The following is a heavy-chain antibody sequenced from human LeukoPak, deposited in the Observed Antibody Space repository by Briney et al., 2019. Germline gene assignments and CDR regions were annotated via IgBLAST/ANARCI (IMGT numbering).Heavy chain of an antibody. CDR3: ARGQSSGWYGGGDY. CDR1: GFTFSSYG. Sequence: GGSLRLSCAASGFTFSSYGMHLVHQAPGKGLEWVAVIWYDGSNKYYADSVKGRFTISRDNSKNTLYLQMNSLRAEDTAVYYCARGQSSGWYGGGDYWGQGTLVTVSS. D-gene: IGHD6-19*01. J-gene: IGHJ4*02. CDR2: IWYDGSNK. V-gene: IGHV3-33*01.